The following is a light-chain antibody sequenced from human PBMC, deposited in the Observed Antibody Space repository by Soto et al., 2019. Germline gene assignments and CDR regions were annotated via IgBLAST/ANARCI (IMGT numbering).Light chain of an antibody. CDR2: ADS. V-gene: IGLV1-44*01. J-gene: IGLJ1*01. Sequence: QSVLTQPPSASGTPGQRVTISCSGDISNIGTNSVHWYQHLPRTAPKLVIYADSQRPSGVPDRFSGSKSGTSASLAISGLQSEDDADYLCAAWDDNLNGPLFGTGTKLTVL. CDR3: AAWDDNLNGPL. CDR1: ISNIGTNS.